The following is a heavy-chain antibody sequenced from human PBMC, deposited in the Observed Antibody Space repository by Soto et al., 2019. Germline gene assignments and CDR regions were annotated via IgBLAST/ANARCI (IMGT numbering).Heavy chain of an antibody. CDR1: GYSFTSYW. Sequence: PGESLKISCKGSGYSFTSYWISWVRQMPGKGLEWMGRIDPSDSYTNYSPSFQGHVTISADKSISTAYLQWSSLKASDTAMYYCARHGPFVYYDILTGYRAHYYYYGMDVWGQGTTVTVSS. CDR3: ARHGPFVYYDILTGYRAHYYYYGMDV. V-gene: IGHV5-10-1*01. CDR2: IDPSDSYT. J-gene: IGHJ6*02. D-gene: IGHD3-9*01.